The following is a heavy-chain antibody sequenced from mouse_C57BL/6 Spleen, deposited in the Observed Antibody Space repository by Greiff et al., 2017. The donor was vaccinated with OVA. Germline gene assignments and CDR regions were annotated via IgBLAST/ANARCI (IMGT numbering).Heavy chain of an antibody. D-gene: IGHD2-3*01. CDR2: IYPGDGDT. Sequence: VQLQQSGPELVKPGASVKISCKASGYTFSSSWMNWVKQRPGKGLEWIGRIYPGDGDTNYNGKFKGKATLTADKSSSTAYMQLSSLTSEDSAVYFCARTGWLLRPFDYWGQGTTLTVSS. CDR1: GYTFSSSW. V-gene: IGHV1-82*01. CDR3: ARTGWLLRPFDY. J-gene: IGHJ2*01.